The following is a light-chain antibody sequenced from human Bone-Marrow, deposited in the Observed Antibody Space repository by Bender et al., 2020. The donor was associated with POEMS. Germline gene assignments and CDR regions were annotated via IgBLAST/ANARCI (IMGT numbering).Light chain of an antibody. V-gene: IGLV3-25*03. CDR1: ALANLY. Sequence: SYELTQAPSVSVSPGQTARITCSGEALANLYASWYQQKPGQAPVMLIYKDSQRPSGIPERFSGSSSGTTVTLTISGVQAEDGADYYCQSSDSSGRMVVFGGGTKLTVL. CDR3: QSSDSSGRMVV. CDR2: KDS. J-gene: IGLJ3*02.